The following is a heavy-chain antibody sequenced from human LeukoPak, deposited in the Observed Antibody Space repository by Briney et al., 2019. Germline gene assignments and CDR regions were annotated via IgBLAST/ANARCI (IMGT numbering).Heavy chain of an antibody. CDR1: GFTFSIYW. J-gene: IGHJ4*02. CDR2: IKTDGSEK. CDR3: AKDYVSGDGYWDFDY. Sequence: PGGSLRLSCAASGFTFSIYWMSWVRQAPGKGLEWVANIKTDGSEKRYVDSVKGRFTISRDNAKNSLYLQMNSLRVEDTAVYFCAKDYVSGDGYWDFDYWGQGILVIVSS. D-gene: IGHD5-24*01. V-gene: IGHV3-7*03.